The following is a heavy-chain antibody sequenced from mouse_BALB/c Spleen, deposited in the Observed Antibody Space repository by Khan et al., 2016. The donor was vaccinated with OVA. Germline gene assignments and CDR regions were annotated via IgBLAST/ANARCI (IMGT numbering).Heavy chain of an antibody. D-gene: IGHD2-14*01. CDR2: VNPNTDNI. CDR3: ARGYDFFAS. V-gene: IGHV1-26*01. Sequence: VQLKESGPDLVKPGASVKLSCKASGYSFTLYYMSWVKQSHGKSLEWIGRVNPNTDNINYNQEFKGKAILTVDKSSNTAYMELRSLTSEDSAVYFCARGYDFFASGGQGTLVTVCA. J-gene: IGHJ3*01. CDR1: GYSFTLYY.